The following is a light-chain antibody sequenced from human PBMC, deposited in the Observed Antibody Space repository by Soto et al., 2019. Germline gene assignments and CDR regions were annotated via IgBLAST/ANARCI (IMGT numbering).Light chain of an antibody. CDR2: GVS. CDR1: QSATSKY. CDR3: QHYGSPGT. J-gene: IGKJ1*01. Sequence: EIVLTQSPGTLSLSPGERATLSCRASQSATSKYLTWYQQKPGQAPRLLIYGVSSRATGIPDRFSGSGSGTDFTLTISRLEPEDFAVYYCQHYGSPGTFGQGTKVEMK. V-gene: IGKV3-20*01.